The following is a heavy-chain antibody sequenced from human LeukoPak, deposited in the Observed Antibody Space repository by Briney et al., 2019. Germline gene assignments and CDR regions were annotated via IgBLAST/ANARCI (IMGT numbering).Heavy chain of an antibody. CDR3: AARWSQLDAFDI. CDR1: GFTFSSYS. J-gene: IGHJ3*02. CDR2: ISSSSSYI. V-gene: IGHV3-21*01. Sequence: GGSLRLSCAASGFTFSSYSMNWVRQAPGKGLEGVSSISSSSSYIYYADSVKGRFTISRDNAKNSLYLQMNSLRAEDTAVYYCAARWSQLDAFDIWGQGTMVTVSS. D-gene: IGHD4-23*01.